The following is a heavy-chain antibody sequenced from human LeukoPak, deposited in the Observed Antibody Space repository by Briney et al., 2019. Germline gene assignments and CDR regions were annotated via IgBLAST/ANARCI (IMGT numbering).Heavy chain of an antibody. J-gene: IGHJ5*02. Sequence: ASVKVSCKASGGTFSSYAISWVRQAPGQGLEWMGGIIPIFGTANYAQKFQGRVTITADKSTSTAYMELSSLRSEDAAVYYCARSYSPGILTGYGWFDPWGQGTLVTVSS. CDR1: GGTFSSYA. CDR2: IIPIFGTA. V-gene: IGHV1-69*06. CDR3: ARSYSPGILTGYGWFDP. D-gene: IGHD3-9*01.